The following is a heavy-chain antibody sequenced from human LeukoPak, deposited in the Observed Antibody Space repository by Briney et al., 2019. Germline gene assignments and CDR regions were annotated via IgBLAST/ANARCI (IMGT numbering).Heavy chain of an antibody. CDR2: IYYSGST. CDR1: GGSISSYY. CDR3: ARVGDYYDSSGYSPHYYYGMDV. D-gene: IGHD3-22*01. V-gene: IGHV4-59*01. Sequence: PSETLSLTCTVSGGSISSYYWSWIRQPPGKGLEWIGYIYYSGSTNYNPSLKSRVTISVDTSRNQFSLKLSSVTAADTAVYYCARVGDYYDSSGYSPHYYYGMDVWGQGTTVTVSS. J-gene: IGHJ6*02.